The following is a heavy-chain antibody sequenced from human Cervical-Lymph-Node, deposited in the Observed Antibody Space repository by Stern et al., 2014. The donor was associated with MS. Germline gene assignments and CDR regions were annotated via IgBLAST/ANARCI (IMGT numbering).Heavy chain of an antibody. D-gene: IGHD4-17*01. V-gene: IGHV3-30*18. CDR1: GFAFSHYG. J-gene: IGHJ2*01. Sequence: VQLVESEGGVVQPGRSLRVSCAASGFAFSHYGMNWVRQAPGKVLEWVAFISYDVSTKHYADSVKGRFTISRDNSNNMVFLQMNSLRTEDTAVYYCAKDWEYDGDIGWYSDVWGRGTLVTVSS. CDR3: AKDWEYDGDIGWYSDV. CDR2: ISYDVSTK.